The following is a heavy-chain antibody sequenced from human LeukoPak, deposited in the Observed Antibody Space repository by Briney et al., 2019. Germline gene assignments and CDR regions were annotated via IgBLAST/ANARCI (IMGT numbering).Heavy chain of an antibody. D-gene: IGHD5-18*01. CDR1: GFTFSTYT. V-gene: IGHV3-23*01. CDR3: AKERTAMAAFDY. Sequence: GGSLRLSCVASGFTFSTYTMSWVRQAPGKGLQRVSGITGSGGSTFYADSVKGRFIISRDNSKNTLYLQMSSLRAEDTAVYYCAKERTAMAAFDYWGQGTLVTVSS. CDR2: ITGSGGST. J-gene: IGHJ4*02.